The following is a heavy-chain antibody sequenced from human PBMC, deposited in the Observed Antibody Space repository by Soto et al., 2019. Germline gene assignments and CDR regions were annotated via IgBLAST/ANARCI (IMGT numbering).Heavy chain of an antibody. CDR3: ARDTRVSWFGELPSLDFDI. J-gene: IGHJ3*02. CDR1: GYTFTGYY. D-gene: IGHD3-10*01. Sequence: ASVKVSCKASGYTFTGYYMHWVRQAPGQGLEWMGWINPNSGGTNYAQKSQGWVTMTRDTSISTAYMELSRLRSDDTAVYYCARDTRVSWFGELPSLDFDIWGQGTMVNVSS. CDR2: INPNSGGT. V-gene: IGHV1-2*04.